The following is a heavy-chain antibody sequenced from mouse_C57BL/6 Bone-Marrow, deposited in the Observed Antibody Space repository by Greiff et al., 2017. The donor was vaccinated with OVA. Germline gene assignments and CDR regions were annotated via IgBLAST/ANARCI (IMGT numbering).Heavy chain of an antibody. CDR3: AREGGYYYYGSSLFAY. J-gene: IGHJ3*01. V-gene: IGHV1-80*01. Sequence: LQESGAELVKPGASVKISCKASGYAFSSYWMNWVKQRPGKGLEWIGQIYPGDGDTNYNGKFKGKATLTADKSSSTAYMQLSSLTSEDSAVYFCAREGGYYYYGSSLFAYWGQGTLVTVSA. CDR2: IYPGDGDT. D-gene: IGHD1-1*01. CDR1: GYAFSSYW.